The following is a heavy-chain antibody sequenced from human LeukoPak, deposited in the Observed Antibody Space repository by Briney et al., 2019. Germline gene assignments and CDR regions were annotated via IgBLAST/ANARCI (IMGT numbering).Heavy chain of an antibody. CDR2: IYHSGST. Sequence: PSETLSLTCAVSGGSISSGGYSWSWLRQPPGKDLEWIGYIYHSGSTYYNPSLKSRVTISVDRSKNQFSLKLSSVTAADTAVYYCARGGDYAWFDPWGQGTLVTVSS. CDR1: GGSISSGGYS. D-gene: IGHD4-17*01. V-gene: IGHV4-30-2*01. CDR3: ARGGDYAWFDP. J-gene: IGHJ5*02.